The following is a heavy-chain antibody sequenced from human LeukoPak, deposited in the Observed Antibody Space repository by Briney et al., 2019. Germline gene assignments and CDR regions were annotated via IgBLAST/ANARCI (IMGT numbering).Heavy chain of an antibody. CDR1: GYTFTGYY. CDR3: ASTLWFGELGFDY. J-gene: IGHJ4*02. Sequence: ASVKVSCKASGYTFTGYYMHWVRQAPGQGLEWMGIINPSGGSTSYAQKFQGRVTMTRDTSTSTVYMELSSLRSEDTAVYYCASTLWFGELGFDYWGQGTLVTVSS. D-gene: IGHD3-10*01. V-gene: IGHV1-46*01. CDR2: INPSGGST.